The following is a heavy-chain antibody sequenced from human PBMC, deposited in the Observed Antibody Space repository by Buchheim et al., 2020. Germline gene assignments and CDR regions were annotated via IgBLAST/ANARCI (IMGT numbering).Heavy chain of an antibody. CDR3: AKVEYGDYVCPRSPTSETEDNWFDP. CDR1: GGSISSSSYY. D-gene: IGHD4-17*01. J-gene: IGHJ5*02. V-gene: IGHV4-39*01. Sequence: QLQLQESGPGLVKPSETLSLTCTVSGGSISSSSYYWGWIRQPPGKGLEWIGSIYYSGSTYYNPSLKSRVTISVDTSKNQFSLKLSSVTAADTAVYYCAKVEYGDYVCPRSPTSETEDNWFDPWGQGTL. CDR2: IYYSGST.